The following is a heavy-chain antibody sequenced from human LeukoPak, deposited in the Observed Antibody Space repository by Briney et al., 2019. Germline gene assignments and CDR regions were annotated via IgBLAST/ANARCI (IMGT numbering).Heavy chain of an antibody. J-gene: IGHJ4*02. D-gene: IGHD3-3*02. CDR2: KKEDGSEK. Sequence: GGSLRLSCGASGFMFRSYWMSWVRQAPGKGLEWVANKKEDGSEKHHVDSVKGRFTISRDNAKNSLYLQMNSLRAEDTAVYYCARVRPAISYWGQGTLVTVSS. CDR1: GFMFRSYW. CDR3: ARVRPAISY. V-gene: IGHV3-7*01.